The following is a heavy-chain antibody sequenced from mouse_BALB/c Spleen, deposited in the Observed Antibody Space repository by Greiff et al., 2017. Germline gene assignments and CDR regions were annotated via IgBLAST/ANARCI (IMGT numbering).Heavy chain of an antibody. CDR2: INSNGGST. J-gene: IGHJ2*01. CDR3: ARERNGNYDY. CDR1: GFTFSSYG. Sequence: EVQGVESGGGLVQPGGSLKLSCAASGFTFSSYGMSWVRQTPDKRLELVATINSNGGSTYYPDSVKGRFTISRDNAKNTLYLQMSSLKSEDTAMYYCARERNGNYDYWGQGTTLTVSS. V-gene: IGHV5-6-3*01. D-gene: IGHD2-1*01.